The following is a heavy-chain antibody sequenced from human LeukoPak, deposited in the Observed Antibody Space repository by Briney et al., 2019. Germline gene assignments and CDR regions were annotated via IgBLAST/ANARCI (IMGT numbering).Heavy chain of an antibody. CDR3: ARVVYGPGQFVFDY. CDR2: IYYSGST. V-gene: IGHV4-39*01. J-gene: IGHJ4*02. CDR1: GGSISSSSYY. Sequence: SESLSLTCTVSGGSISSSSYYWGWIRQPPGTGLEWSGSIYYSGSTYYNPSLKSRVTISVDTSKNQFSLKLSSVTAADTAVYYCARVVYGPGQFVFDYWGLGTLVTFSS. D-gene: IGHD2-8*01.